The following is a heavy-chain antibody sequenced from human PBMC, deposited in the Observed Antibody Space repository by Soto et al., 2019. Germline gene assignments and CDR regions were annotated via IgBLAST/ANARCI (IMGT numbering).Heavy chain of an antibody. V-gene: IGHV3-48*02. D-gene: IGHD3-10*01. CDR3: ARRITMVRGPYYYYAMDV. J-gene: IGHJ6*02. Sequence: GSLRLSCAASGFTFSSHTMNWVRQAPGKGLEWISYITSTSSTKNYADSVKGRFTISRDNANNSLYLQMNSLRDEDTAVYYCARRITMVRGPYYYYAMDVWGQGTTVTVSS. CDR1: GFTFSSHT. CDR2: ITSTSSTK.